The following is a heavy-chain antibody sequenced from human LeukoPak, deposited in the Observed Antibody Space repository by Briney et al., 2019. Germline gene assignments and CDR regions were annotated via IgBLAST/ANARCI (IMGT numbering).Heavy chain of an antibody. CDR3: ARGFWSGYSVVSYYYGMDV. V-gene: IGHV4-34*01. D-gene: IGHD3-3*01. J-gene: IGHJ6*02. CDR1: GGSFSDYY. CDR2: INHSGST. Sequence: SETLSLTCAVYGGSFSDYYWSWIRQPPGKGLEWIGEINHSGSTNYNPSLKSRVTISVDTSKNQFSLKLSSVTAADTAVYYCARGFWSGYSVVSYYYGMDVWGQGTTVTVSS.